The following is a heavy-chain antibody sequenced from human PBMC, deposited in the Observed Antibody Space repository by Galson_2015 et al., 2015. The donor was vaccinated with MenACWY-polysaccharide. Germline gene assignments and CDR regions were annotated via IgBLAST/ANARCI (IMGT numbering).Heavy chain of an antibody. Sequence: SLRLSCAASGFSFSSSAMTWVRQAPGRGLEWVSSISASSLSTYYADSVKGRFTISRDNSKNTLYLLMNSLRAEDTAVYYCAKDRYSSSWYFDYWGQGTLVTVSS. CDR2: ISASSLST. CDR3: AKDRYSSSWYFDY. CDR1: GFSFSSSA. V-gene: IGHV3-23*01. J-gene: IGHJ4*02. D-gene: IGHD6-13*01.